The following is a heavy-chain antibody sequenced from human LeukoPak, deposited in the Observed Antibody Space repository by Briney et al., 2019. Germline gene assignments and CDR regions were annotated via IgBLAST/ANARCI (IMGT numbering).Heavy chain of an antibody. V-gene: IGHV3-23*01. J-gene: IGHJ4*02. D-gene: IGHD6-19*01. CDR3: ARGPTPRIAVAGTGRTRRPNYYFDY. CDR1: GFTFSSYA. Sequence: QSGGSLRLSCAASGFTFSSYAMSWVRQAPGKGLEWVSVISGSGGSTYYADSVKGRFTISRDNSKNTLYLQMNSLRAEDTAVYYCARGPTPRIAVAGTGRTRRPNYYFDYWGQGTLVTVSS. CDR2: ISGSGGST.